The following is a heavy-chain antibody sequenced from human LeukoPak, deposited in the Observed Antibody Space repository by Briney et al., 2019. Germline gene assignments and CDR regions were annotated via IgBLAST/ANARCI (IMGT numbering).Heavy chain of an antibody. CDR2: IKQDGSEK. CDR1: GFTFSSYW. D-gene: IGHD2-21*02. Sequence: GSLRLSCAASGFTFSSYWMSWVRQAPGKGLEWVANIKQDGSEKYYVDSVKGRFTISRDNAKNSLYLQMNSLRAEDTAVYYCARDAYCGGDCYHFDYWGQGTLVTVSS. V-gene: IGHV3-7*01. J-gene: IGHJ4*02. CDR3: ARDAYCGGDCYHFDY.